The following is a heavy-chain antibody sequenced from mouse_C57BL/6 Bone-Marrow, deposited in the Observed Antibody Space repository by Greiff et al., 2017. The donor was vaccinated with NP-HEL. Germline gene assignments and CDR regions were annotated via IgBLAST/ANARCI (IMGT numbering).Heavy chain of an antibody. CDR2: ISSGSSTI. V-gene: IGHV5-17*01. J-gene: IGHJ2*01. CDR3: ARPVTTTGEYYFDY. Sequence: EVQLVESGGGLVKPGGSLKLSCAASGFTFSDYGMHWVRQAPEKGLEWVAYISSGSSTIYYADTVKGRFTISRDNAKNTLFLQMTSLRSEDTAMYYCARPVTTTGEYYFDYWGQGTTLTVSS. D-gene: IGHD2-2*01. CDR1: GFTFSDYG.